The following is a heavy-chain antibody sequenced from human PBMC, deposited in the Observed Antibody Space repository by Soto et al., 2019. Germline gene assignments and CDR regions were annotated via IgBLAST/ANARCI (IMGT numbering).Heavy chain of an antibody. CDR1: GFIFSSYP. V-gene: IGHV3-23*01. CDR3: TKDGGVLQYYYYLGV. D-gene: IGHD2-8*02. Sequence: EVQLLESGGDLVQPGGTLKLSCAAPGFIFSSYPMTWVRKAPGKGLEWVSTINVNGADTYYAGSVKARFTISRDNSKNTVSLQRHSLGAEDAAVYYCTKDGGVLQYYYYLGVWGKGTTVTVSS. J-gene: IGHJ6*03. CDR2: INVNGADT.